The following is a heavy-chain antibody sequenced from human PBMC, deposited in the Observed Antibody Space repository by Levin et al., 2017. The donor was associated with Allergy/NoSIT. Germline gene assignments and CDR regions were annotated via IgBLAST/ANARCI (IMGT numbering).Heavy chain of an antibody. D-gene: IGHD2-21*02. Sequence: PSETLSLTCTVSGGSISSYYWSWIRQPPGKGLEWIGYIYYSGSTNYNPSLKSRVTISVDTSKNQFSLKLSSVTAADTAVYYCARVAPTNIVVVTAAPFDYWGQGTLVTVSS. CDR3: ARVAPTNIVVVTAAPFDY. CDR1: GGSISSYY. CDR2: IYYSGST. J-gene: IGHJ4*02. V-gene: IGHV4-59*01.